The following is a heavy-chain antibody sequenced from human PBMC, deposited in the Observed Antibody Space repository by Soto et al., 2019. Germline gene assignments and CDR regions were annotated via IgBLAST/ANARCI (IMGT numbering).Heavy chain of an antibody. CDR1: GGSISTYY. CDR2: IDTSGST. D-gene: IGHD3-3*01. Sequence: QGHLQESGPGLVRPSETLSLTCSVSGGSISTYYCNWIRQPAGKGLEWIGRIDTSGSTNYNPSLKSRVTTSVDTSKYQFSLKLSSVTAADTAVYYCARGGHDSCSGPFDYSGQGTPVNVSS. J-gene: IGHJ4*02. V-gene: IGHV4-4*07. CDR3: ARGGHDSCSGPFDY.